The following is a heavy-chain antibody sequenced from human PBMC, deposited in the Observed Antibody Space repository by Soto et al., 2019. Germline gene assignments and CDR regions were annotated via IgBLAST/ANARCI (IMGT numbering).Heavy chain of an antibody. CDR3: AHSRCGGDCLQSYPSHYYYGMDV. J-gene: IGHJ6*02. CDR2: IYCDDDK. D-gene: IGHD2-21*02. V-gene: IGHV2-5*02. Sequence: QITLKESGPTLVKPTQTLTLTCTFSGFSLSTSGVSVGWIRQPPGKALQWLALIYCDDDKRYSPSLKSRLTITKDTSKNQVVLRMTNMDPVDTATYYCAHSRCGGDCLQSYPSHYYYGMDVWGQGTTVTVSS. CDR1: GFSLSTSGVS.